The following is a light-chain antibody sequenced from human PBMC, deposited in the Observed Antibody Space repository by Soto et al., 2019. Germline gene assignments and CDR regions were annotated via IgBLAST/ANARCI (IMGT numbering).Light chain of an antibody. V-gene: IGKV3-11*01. CDR2: DAS. Sequence: EIVLTQSPATLSLSPGERATLSCRASQSISNYLAWYQQKPGQAPRLLIYDASNRATGIPARFSGSGSGTDFTLTISNLEPEDFAVYYCQQRTKWPVYTFGQGTKLEIK. J-gene: IGKJ2*01. CDR3: QQRTKWPVYT. CDR1: QSISNY.